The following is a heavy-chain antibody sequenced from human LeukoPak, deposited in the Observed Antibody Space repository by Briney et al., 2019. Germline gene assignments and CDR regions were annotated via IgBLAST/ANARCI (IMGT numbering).Heavy chain of an antibody. V-gene: IGHV3-23*01. Sequence: GGSLRLSCAASGFTFSAYAVRWVRQAPGKGLEWVSAISGSGGSTYYADSVKGRFTISRDNSKNTLYLQMNSLRAEDTAVYYCAKGVATTTWTWWGQGTLVTVSS. D-gene: IGHD5-24*01. CDR3: AKGVATTTWTW. J-gene: IGHJ4*02. CDR1: GFTFSAYA. CDR2: ISGSGGST.